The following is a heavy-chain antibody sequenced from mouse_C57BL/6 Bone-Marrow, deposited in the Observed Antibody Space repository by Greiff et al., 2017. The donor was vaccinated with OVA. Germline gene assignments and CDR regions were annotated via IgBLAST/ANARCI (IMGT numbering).Heavy chain of an antibody. J-gene: IGHJ3*01. D-gene: IGHD4-1*01. CDR1: GFTFSDYG. CDR2: ISSGSSTI. Sequence: EVKLMESVGGLVKPGGSLKLSCAASGFTFSDYGMHWVRQAPEKGLEWVAYISSGSSTIYYADTVKGRFTISRDNAKNTLFLQMTSLRSEDTAMYYCAREGLGQFAYWGQGTLVTVSA. CDR3: AREGLGQFAY. V-gene: IGHV5-17*01.